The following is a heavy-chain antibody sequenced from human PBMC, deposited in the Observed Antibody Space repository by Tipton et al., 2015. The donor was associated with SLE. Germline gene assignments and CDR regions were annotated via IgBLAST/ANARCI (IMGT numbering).Heavy chain of an antibody. CDR2: INHSGST. CDR3: ARGVAAVLYYYYGMDV. D-gene: IGHD6-13*01. Sequence: TLSLTCAVYGGSFSGYYWSWIRQPPGKGLEWIGEINHSGSTNYNPSLKSRVTISVDTSKNQFSLKLSSVTAADTAVYYCARGVAAVLYYYYGMDVWGQGTTVTVSS. CDR1: GGSFSGYY. J-gene: IGHJ6*02. V-gene: IGHV4-34*01.